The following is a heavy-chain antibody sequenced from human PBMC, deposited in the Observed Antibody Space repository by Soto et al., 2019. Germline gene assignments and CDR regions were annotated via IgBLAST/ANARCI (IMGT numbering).Heavy chain of an antibody. CDR2: THYSGSA. J-gene: IGHJ3*01. CDR1: GGYIGSGRYY. Sequence: QVQLQESGPGLVEPSQTLSLTCTVSGGYIGSGRYYWSWIRQPPGKGLEWIGYTHYSGSAYHNPSLTSRVAISVDTSKHQFSLNLRSVTAADSAVYYCATLLPGNCSSATCYSGFTFDVWGQGTMVTVS. D-gene: IGHD2-2*02. CDR3: ATLLPGNCSSATCYSGFTFDV. V-gene: IGHV4-30-4*01.